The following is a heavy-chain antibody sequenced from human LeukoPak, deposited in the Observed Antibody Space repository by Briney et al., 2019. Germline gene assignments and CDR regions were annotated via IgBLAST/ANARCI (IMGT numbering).Heavy chain of an antibody. J-gene: IGHJ4*02. D-gene: IGHD4-11*01. V-gene: IGHV1-69*06. CDR2: IIPIFGTA. CDR3: ATCYSNYMDY. Sequence: GASVKVSCKASGGTFSSYAISWVRQAPGQGLEWMGGIIPIFGTANYAQKFQGRVTITADKSTSTAYMELSSLRSEDTAVYYCATCYSNYMDYWGQGTLVTVSS. CDR1: GGTFSSYA.